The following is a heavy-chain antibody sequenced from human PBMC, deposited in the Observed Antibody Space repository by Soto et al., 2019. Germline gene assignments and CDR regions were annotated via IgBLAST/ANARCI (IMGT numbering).Heavy chain of an antibody. Sequence: EVQLVESGGGLVQPGGSLRLSCAASGFTVSSNYMSWVRQAPGKGLEWVSVVYIGGNTYYAESVEDRFTISRDNFQNLLYFQMNSLRAEDTAVYYGAGSVGGGFDYWGQGTLVTVSS. CDR2: VYIGGNT. D-gene: IGHD3-16*01. V-gene: IGHV3-66*01. CDR1: GFTVSSNY. J-gene: IGHJ4*02. CDR3: AGSVGGGFDY.